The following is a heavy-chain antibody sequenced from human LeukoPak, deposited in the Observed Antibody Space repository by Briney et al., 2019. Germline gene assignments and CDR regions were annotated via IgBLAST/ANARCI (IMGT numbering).Heavy chain of an antibody. CDR2: IYYSGNT. J-gene: IGHJ4*02. CDR1: GGSVSSTSHF. V-gene: IGHV4-61*01. D-gene: IGHD2-21*02. CDR3: ARLGVTFDY. Sequence: SETLSLTCTVSGGSVSSTSHFWNWIRQPPGKGLEWIGYIYYSGNTNYNPSLKSRVTMSVDTSKNQFSLKLSSVTAADTAVYYCARLGVTFDYWGQGTLVTVSS.